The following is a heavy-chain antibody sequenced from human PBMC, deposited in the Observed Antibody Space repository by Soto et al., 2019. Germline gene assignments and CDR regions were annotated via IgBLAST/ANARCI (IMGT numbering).Heavy chain of an antibody. V-gene: IGHV3-23*01. D-gene: IGHD3-9*01. J-gene: IGHJ4*02. Sequence: GRSLRLSWAASGFMFRNHAMSWVGQAPGKGLEWVSTIGHNDGATHYVDSVKGGFTISRDNSKSTLFLQMGILNADDTALYYSAKPSHEMLTCYSPFDHWRQGTLVTVSS. CDR3: AKPSHEMLTCYSPFDH. CDR1: GFMFRNHA. CDR2: IGHNDGAT.